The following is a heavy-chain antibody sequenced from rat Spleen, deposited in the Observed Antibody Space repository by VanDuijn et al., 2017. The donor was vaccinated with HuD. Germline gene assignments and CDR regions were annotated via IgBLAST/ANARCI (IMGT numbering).Heavy chain of an antibody. CDR2: ISYEGSST. V-gene: IGHV5-22*01. Sequence: EVQLVESGGGLVQPGRSLTLSCVVSGFTFSDYNMAWVRQAPKKGLEWVASISYEGSSTYYGDSVKGRFTISRDNAKSTLYLQMNSLRSEDTATYYCTRENWVFDYWGQGVMVTVST. J-gene: IGHJ2*01. CDR3: TRENWVFDY. D-gene: IGHD5-1*01. CDR1: GFTFSDYN.